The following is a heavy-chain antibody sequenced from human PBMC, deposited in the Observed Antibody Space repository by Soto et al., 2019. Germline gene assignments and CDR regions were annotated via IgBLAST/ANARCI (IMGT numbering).Heavy chain of an antibody. CDR2: ISAYNGNT. V-gene: IGHV1-18*01. CDR3: ARVRSIAAAGTWAYYYYGMDV. J-gene: IGHJ6*02. CDR1: GYTFTSYG. D-gene: IGHD6-13*01. Sequence: GASVKVSCKASGYTFTSYGISWVRQAPGQGLEWMGWISAYNGNTNYAQKLQGRVTMTTDTSTSTAYMELRSLRSDDTAVYYCARVRSIAAAGTWAYYYYGMDVWGQGTTVTVSS.